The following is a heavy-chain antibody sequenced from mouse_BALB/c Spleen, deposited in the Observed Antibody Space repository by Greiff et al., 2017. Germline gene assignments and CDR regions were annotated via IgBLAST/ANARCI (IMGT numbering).Heavy chain of an antibody. Sequence: EVMLVESGGGLVQPGGSRKLSCAASGFTFSDYGMAWVRQAPGKGPEWVAFISNLAYSIYYADTVTGRFTISRENAKNTLYLEMSSLRSEDTAMYYCARDRGNYDAMDYWGQGTSVTVSS. CDR2: ISNLAYSI. D-gene: IGHD2-1*01. V-gene: IGHV5-15*02. CDR3: ARDRGNYDAMDY. J-gene: IGHJ4*01. CDR1: GFTFSDYG.